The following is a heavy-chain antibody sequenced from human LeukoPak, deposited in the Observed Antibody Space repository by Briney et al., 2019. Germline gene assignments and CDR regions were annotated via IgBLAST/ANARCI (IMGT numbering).Heavy chain of an antibody. CDR2: INPNSGGT. CDR1: GYTFTGYY. V-gene: IGHV1-2*02. D-gene: IGHD6-19*01. CDR3: ARDKAVDSSGWEDAFDI. Sequence: GASVKVSCKASGYTFTGYYMHWVRQAPGQGLEWMGWINPNSGGTNYAQKFQGRVTMTRDTSISTAYMELSRLRSDDTAVYYCARDKAVDSSGWEDAFDIWGQGTMVTVSS. J-gene: IGHJ3*02.